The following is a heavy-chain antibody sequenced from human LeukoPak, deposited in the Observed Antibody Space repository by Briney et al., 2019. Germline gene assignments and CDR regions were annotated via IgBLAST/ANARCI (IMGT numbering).Heavy chain of an antibody. CDR2: IIPILGIA. D-gene: IGHD5-18*01. J-gene: IGHJ4*02. V-gene: IGHV1-69*04. CDR3: ARHANTAYFDY. Sequence: GASVKVSCKASGGTFSSYAISWVRQAPGQGLEWMGRIIPILGIANYAQKFQGRVTITADKSTSTAYMELSSLRSEDTAVYYCARHANTAYFDYWGQGTLVTVSS. CDR1: GGTFSSYA.